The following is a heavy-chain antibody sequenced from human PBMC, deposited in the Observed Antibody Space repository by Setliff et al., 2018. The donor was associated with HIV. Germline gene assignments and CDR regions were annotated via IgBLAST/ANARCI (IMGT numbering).Heavy chain of an antibody. CDR1: GYTFISYG. V-gene: IGHV1-18*01. J-gene: IGHJ4*02. Sequence: ASVKVSCKASGYTFISYGITWVRQAPGQGLEWMGWISVDKGDTNYAQKLQGRVTMTTDTSTSTAYMELRSLRSGDTAVYYCARGRWLQSVFDYWGQGTLVTVSS. CDR3: ARGRWLQSVFDY. CDR2: ISVDKGDT. D-gene: IGHD5-12*01.